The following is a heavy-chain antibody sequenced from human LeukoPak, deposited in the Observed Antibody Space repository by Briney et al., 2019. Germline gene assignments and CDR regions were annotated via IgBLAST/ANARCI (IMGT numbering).Heavy chain of an antibody. V-gene: IGHV3-66*01. Sequence: GGSLRLSCAASGFTVSGNYMSWVRQAPGKGLEWVSVIYTDGSTYYADSVKGRFTISRDNSKNTLYLQLNSLRAEDTAVYYCAEDPMAGARIFDYWGQGTLVTVSS. CDR3: AEDPMAGARIFDY. J-gene: IGHJ4*02. D-gene: IGHD1-26*01. CDR1: GFTVSGNY. CDR2: IYTDGST.